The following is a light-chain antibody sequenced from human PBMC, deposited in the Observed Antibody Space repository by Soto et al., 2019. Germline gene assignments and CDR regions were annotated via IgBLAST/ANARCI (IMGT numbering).Light chain of an antibody. J-gene: IGLJ2*01. CDR2: EGS. CDR1: RSDVGSYKF. V-gene: IGLV2-23*01. CDR3: CPYAGSSTLV. Sequence: QSALTEPASVSGSPGQSITISCTETRSDVGSYKFVSWYQQHPVKAPKLMIYEGSKRPSGVSNRFSGSKSGNTASLTISGLQAEDEADYYCCPYAGSSTLVFGGGTKLTVL.